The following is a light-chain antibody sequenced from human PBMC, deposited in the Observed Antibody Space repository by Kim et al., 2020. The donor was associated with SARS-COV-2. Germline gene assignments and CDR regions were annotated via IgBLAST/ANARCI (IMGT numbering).Light chain of an antibody. CDR3: QSYDSSNWV. CDR1: SGNIASNY. J-gene: IGLJ3*02. CDR2: EDN. V-gene: IGLV6-57*03. Sequence: NTVTISCTRSSGNIASNYEQWYQQRPGSAPTTVIYEDNQRPSGVPDRFSGSIDSSSNSASLTISGLKTEDEADYYCQSYDSSNWVFGGGTQLTVL.